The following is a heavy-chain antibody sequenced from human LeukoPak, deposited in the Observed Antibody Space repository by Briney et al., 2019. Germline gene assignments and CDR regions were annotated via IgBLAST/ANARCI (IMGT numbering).Heavy chain of an antibody. J-gene: IGHJ3*02. CDR3: SRSGLMAAAGNAFDI. CDR2: INPNSGGT. V-gene: IGHV1-2*02. Sequence: ASVKVSCKASGYTFTGYYIHWVRQAPGQGLEWMGWINPNSGGTNYAQKFQGRVTMTRDTSISTAYMELSSLRSDDTAVYYCSRSGLMAAAGNAFDIWGQGTMVTVSS. CDR1: GYTFTGYY. D-gene: IGHD6-13*01.